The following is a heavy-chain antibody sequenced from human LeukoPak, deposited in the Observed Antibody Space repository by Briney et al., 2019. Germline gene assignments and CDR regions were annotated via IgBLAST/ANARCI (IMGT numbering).Heavy chain of an antibody. CDR1: GFTFDDYG. J-gene: IGHJ2*01. CDR2: IVGSAGST. D-gene: IGHD3-10*01. CDR3: ARAGSYYTRYFDL. V-gene: IGHV3-23*01. Sequence: SGGSLRLSCAASGFTFDDYGMSWVRQAPGKGLEWVSDIVGSAGSTYYADSVKGRFTISRDNSKNTLYLQMNSLRAEDTAVYYCARAGSYYTRYFDLWGRGTLVTVSS.